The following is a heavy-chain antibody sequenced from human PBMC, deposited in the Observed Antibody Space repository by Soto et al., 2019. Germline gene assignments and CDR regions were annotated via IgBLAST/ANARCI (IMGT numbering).Heavy chain of an antibody. Sequence: QVQLQESGPGLVKPSDTLSLTCAVSGYSISSSNWWGWIRQPPGKGLEWIGYIYYSGSTYYNPSLKSRVTMSVDTSKNQFSLKLSSVTAVDTTVYYCAAGGIVGATTADYWGQGTLVTVSS. CDR2: IYYSGST. D-gene: IGHD1-26*01. V-gene: IGHV4-28*01. CDR3: AAGGIVGATTADY. CDR1: GYSISSSNW. J-gene: IGHJ4*02.